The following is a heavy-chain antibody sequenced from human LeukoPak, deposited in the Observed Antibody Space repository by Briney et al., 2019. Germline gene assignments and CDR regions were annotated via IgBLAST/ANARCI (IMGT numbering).Heavy chain of an antibody. CDR3: ARALITIFVNWFDP. Sequence: SETLSLTCTVSGGSISSGGYYWSWIRQPPGKGLEWIGYIYHSGSTYYNPSLKSRVTISVDRSKNQFSLKLSSVTAADTAVYYCARALITIFVNWFDPWGQGTLVTVSS. D-gene: IGHD3-3*01. V-gene: IGHV4-30-2*01. J-gene: IGHJ5*02. CDR1: GGSISSGGYY. CDR2: IYHSGST.